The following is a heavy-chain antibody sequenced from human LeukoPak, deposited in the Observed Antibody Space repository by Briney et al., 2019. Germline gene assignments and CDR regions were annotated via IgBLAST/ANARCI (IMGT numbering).Heavy chain of an antibody. CDR3: ARGHDSSGYHFDY. Sequence: PSQTLSLTCTVSGGSISSGGYYWSWIRQHPGKGLEWIGYIYYSGSTYYNQSLKSRVTISVDTSKNQFSLKLSSVTAADTAVYYCARGHDSSGYHFDYWGQGTLVTVSS. V-gene: IGHV4-31*03. D-gene: IGHD3-22*01. CDR1: GGSISSGGYY. J-gene: IGHJ4*02. CDR2: IYYSGST.